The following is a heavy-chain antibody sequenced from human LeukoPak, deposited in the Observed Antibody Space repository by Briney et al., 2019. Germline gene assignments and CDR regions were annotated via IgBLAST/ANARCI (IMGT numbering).Heavy chain of an antibody. CDR1: GFTFRNYG. J-gene: IGHJ6*04. Sequence: GGSLRLSCVASGFTFRNYGMHWVRQATGKGLEWVAVIWYDGNNKYYGDSVKGRFTISRENSKNTLYLQMSSLRAEDTAVYYCARVSGDGDPTHYGMDVWGKGTTVIVSS. CDR3: ARVSGDGDPTHYGMDV. D-gene: IGHD3-10*01. V-gene: IGHV3-33*01. CDR2: IWYDGNNK.